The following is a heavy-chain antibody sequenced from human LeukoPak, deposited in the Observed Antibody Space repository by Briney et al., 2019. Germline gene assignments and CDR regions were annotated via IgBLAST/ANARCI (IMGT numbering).Heavy chain of an antibody. CDR1: GFTFSSYT. J-gene: IGHJ4*02. CDR2: ISGSSSDI. CDR3: TGHHQAYSRTY. Sequence: GGSLRLSCAASGFTFSSYTMNWVRQAPGKGLEWVSSISGSSSDIYYADSVKGRFTISRDNAKDTLYLQMNSLRAEDTAVYYCTGHHQAYSRTYWGQGTLVTVSS. V-gene: IGHV3-21*01. D-gene: IGHD4-11*01.